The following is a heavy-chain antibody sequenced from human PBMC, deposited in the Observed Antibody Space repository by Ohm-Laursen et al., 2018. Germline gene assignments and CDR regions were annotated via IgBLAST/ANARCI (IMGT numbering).Heavy chain of an antibody. V-gene: IGHV3-30*03. CDR3: ATFDY. Sequence: SSLRLSCAASGFTFSSYGMHWVRQAPGKGLEWVAVISYDGSNEYYADSVKGRFTISRDNSKNTLYLQMNSLRAEDTAVYYCATFDYWGQGTLATVSS. CDR1: GFTFSSYG. CDR2: ISYDGSNE. J-gene: IGHJ4*02.